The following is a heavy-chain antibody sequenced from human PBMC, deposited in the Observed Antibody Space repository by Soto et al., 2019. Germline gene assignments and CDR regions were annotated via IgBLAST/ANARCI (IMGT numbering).Heavy chain of an antibody. D-gene: IGHD2-15*01. CDR3: ARDGKVAYYYYYGMDV. V-gene: IGHV3-11*06. CDR1: GFTFSDYY. J-gene: IGHJ6*02. Sequence: PGGSLRLSCAASGFTFSDYYMSWIRQAPGKGLEWVSYISSTSSYTNYADSVKGRFTISRDNAKNSLYLQMNSLRAEDTAVYYCARDGKVAYYYYYGMDVWGQGTTVTVSS. CDR2: ISSTSSYT.